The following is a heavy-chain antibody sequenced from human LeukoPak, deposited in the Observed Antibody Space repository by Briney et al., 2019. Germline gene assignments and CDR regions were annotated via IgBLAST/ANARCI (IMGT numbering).Heavy chain of an antibody. CDR1: GGSISSYY. Sequence: PSETLSLTCTVSGGSISSYYWSWIRQPPGKGLEWIGYIYYSGSTNYNPSLKSRVTISVDTSKNQFSLKLSSVTAADTAVYYCARHRRYSSGSYYYGMDVWGQGTTVTVSS. D-gene: IGHD6-19*01. CDR2: IYYSGST. V-gene: IGHV4-59*08. J-gene: IGHJ6*02. CDR3: ARHRRYSSGSYYYGMDV.